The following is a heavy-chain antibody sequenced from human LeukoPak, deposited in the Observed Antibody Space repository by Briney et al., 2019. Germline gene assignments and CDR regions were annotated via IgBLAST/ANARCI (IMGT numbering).Heavy chain of an antibody. CDR3: ARHPLLRYYGSGPNWFDP. J-gene: IGHJ5*02. D-gene: IGHD3-10*01. Sequence: SETLSLTCTVSGYSISSGYYWGWTRQPPGKGLEWIGSIYHSGSTYYNPSLKSRVTISVDTSKNQFSLKLSSVTAADTAVYYCARHPLLRYYGSGPNWFDPWGQGTLVTVSS. CDR1: GYSISSGYY. V-gene: IGHV4-38-2*02. CDR2: IYHSGST.